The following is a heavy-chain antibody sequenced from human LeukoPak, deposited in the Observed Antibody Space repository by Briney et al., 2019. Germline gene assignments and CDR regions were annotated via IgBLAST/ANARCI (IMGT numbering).Heavy chain of an antibody. D-gene: IGHD2-15*01. J-gene: IGHJ4*02. CDR1: GYTFTNYA. V-gene: IGHV1-18*01. CDR3: ARDVGEGFCSGGSCSDY. CDR2: ISAYNGNT. Sequence: GASVKVSCKASGYTFTNYAFSWVRQVPGQGLEWMGWISAYNGNTNYAQKLQGRVTMTTDTSTSTVYMELRSLRSDDTAVYYCARDVGEGFCSGGSCSDYWGQGTLVTVSS.